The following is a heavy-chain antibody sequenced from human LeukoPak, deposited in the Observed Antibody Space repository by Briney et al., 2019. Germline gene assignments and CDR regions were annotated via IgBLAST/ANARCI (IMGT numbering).Heavy chain of an antibody. D-gene: IGHD2-21*02. CDR1: GFTFSSYA. CDR3: AKDKNTPATAQPQRGYFES. CDR2: ISGSGGST. V-gene: IGHV3-23*01. J-gene: IGHJ4*02. Sequence: GGSLRLSCAASGFTFSSYAMSWVRQAPGKGLEWVSAISGSGGSTYYADSVKGRFTISRDNSKNMLYLQMNSLRAEDTAVYFCAKDKNTPATAQPQRGYFESWGQGTLVTVSS.